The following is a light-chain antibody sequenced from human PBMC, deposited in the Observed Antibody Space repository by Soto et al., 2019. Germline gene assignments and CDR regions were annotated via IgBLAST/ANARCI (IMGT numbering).Light chain of an antibody. Sequence: DIVMTQSPLSLPVTPGEPASISCRSSQSLLHSNGYNYLDWYLQKPGQSPQLLIYLGSNRASGVPDRFSGSGSGTDFILKISRVEAEDVGDYYCMQALHTPPTFGQGTKVEIK. V-gene: IGKV2-28*01. CDR2: LGS. CDR1: QSLLHSNGYNY. J-gene: IGKJ1*01. CDR3: MQALHTPPT.